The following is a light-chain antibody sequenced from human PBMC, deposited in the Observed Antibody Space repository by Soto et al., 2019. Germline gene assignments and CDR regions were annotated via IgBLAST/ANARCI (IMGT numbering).Light chain of an antibody. Sequence: QYVLTQPPSVSGAPGQRVTISCTGSSSNIGAGYDVHWYQQLPGTAPKLLIYGNSNRPSGVPDRFSGSKSGTSASLAITGLQAEDEADYYCQSYDSSPVFGGGTKLTVL. J-gene: IGLJ2*01. V-gene: IGLV1-40*01. CDR2: GNS. CDR3: QSYDSSPV. CDR1: SSNIGAGYD.